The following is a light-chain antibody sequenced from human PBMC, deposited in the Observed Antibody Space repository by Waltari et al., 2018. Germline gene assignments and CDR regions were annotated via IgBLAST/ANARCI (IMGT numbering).Light chain of an antibody. V-gene: IGKV3-11*01. CDR3: QQRSDWPLT. Sequence: EIVWTQSPAPLCLSPGERAPLSCRASQSLGSSLAWYQQKPGQAPRLLIYAASNRATGIPARFSGYGSGTDFTLTISSLEPEDFAVYYCQQRSDWPLTFGGGTKVEIK. J-gene: IGKJ4*01. CDR2: AAS. CDR1: QSLGSS.